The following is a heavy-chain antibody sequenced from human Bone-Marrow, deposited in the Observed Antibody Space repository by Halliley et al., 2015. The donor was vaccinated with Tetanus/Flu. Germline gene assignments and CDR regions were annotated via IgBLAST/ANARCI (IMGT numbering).Heavy chain of an antibody. CDR3: AGYDFWSGYSYY. Sequence: YVSAITSDGAGTYYADSVEGRFTISRDNSKNTLSLEMSSLRPEDTAIYYCAGYDFWSGYSYYWGQGTLVTVSS. V-gene: IGHV3-64D*06. CDR2: ITSDGAGT. J-gene: IGHJ4*02. D-gene: IGHD3-3*01.